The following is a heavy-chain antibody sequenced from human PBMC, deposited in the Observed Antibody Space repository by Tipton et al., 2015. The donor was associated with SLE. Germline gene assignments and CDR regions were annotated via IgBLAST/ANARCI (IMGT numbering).Heavy chain of an antibody. V-gene: IGHV4-39*01. CDR3: ARHDTNYGRNWFDP. D-gene: IGHD2-8*01. Sequence: TLSLTCSVSGGSISGNNYYWDWIRQPPGKGPEWVGRITNNGNTYYIPSLQSRVTMSVDTSKNHFSPKLSSVTAADTAVYYCARHDTNYGRNWFDPWGQGTLVAVSS. CDR2: ITNNGNT. J-gene: IGHJ5*02. CDR1: GGSISGNNYY.